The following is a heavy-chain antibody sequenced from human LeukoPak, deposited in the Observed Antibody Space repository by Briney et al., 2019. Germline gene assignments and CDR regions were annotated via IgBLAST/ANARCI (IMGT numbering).Heavy chain of an antibody. CDR1: GFTVSSNY. Sequence: GGSLRLSCAASGFTVSSNYMSWVRLAPGKGLDWVSTISGNGINTYYADSVKGRFTISRDNSKSTLYLQMNSLRAEDTAVYYCAKGCSATCYSTYQHWGQGTLVTVSS. CDR2: ISGNGINT. CDR3: AKGCSATCYSTYQH. V-gene: IGHV3-23*01. J-gene: IGHJ1*01. D-gene: IGHD2-2*02.